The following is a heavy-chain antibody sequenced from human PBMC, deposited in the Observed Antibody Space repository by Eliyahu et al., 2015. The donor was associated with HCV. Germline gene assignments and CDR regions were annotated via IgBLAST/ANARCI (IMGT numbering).Heavy chain of an antibody. V-gene: IGHV3-23*01. CDR2: ISAAGINT. D-gene: IGHD4-17*01. Sequence: EVQLLESGGALVQPGASLRLXCAASGFXFNTYVMTFSDYAMSWVRQAPGKGLEWVSAISAAGINTYYADSVEGRFSISRDNSRNTLYLQMNSLTAEDTAVYYCAKDRHGDYQWYFDLWGRGTLVTVSS. CDR3: AKDRHGDYQWYFDL. CDR1: GFXFNTYVMTFSDYA. J-gene: IGHJ2*01.